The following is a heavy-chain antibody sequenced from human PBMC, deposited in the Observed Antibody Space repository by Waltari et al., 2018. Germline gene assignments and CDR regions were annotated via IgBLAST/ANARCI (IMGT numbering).Heavy chain of an antibody. V-gene: IGHV4-39*07. J-gene: IGHJ4*02. D-gene: IGHD1-26*01. Sequence: QLQLQESGPGLVKPSETLSLTCTVSGGSISSSSYYWGWIRQPPGKGLEWIGSISYSGSTYYNPSLNSRVTISVDTSKNQFSLKLSSVTAADTAVYYCARDRSGRLLDYWGQGTLVTVSS. CDR3: ARDRSGRLLDY. CDR1: GGSISSSSYY. CDR2: ISYSGST.